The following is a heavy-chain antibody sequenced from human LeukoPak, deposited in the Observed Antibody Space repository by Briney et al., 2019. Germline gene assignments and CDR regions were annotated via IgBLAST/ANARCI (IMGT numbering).Heavy chain of an antibody. CDR3: ARDSGRTQIFDY. D-gene: IGHD3-10*01. J-gene: IGHJ4*02. V-gene: IGHV4-59*01. CDR1: GGSISSYY. Sequence: SETLSLTCTVSGGSISSYYWSWIRQPPGKGLEWIGYIYYRGSTNYNPSLKSRVTISVDASKNQFPLRLSSVTAADTAVYYCARDSGRTQIFDYWGQGTLVTVSS. CDR2: IYYRGST.